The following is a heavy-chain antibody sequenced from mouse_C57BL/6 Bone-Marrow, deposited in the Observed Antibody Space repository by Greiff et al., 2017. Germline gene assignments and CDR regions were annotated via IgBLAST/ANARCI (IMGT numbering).Heavy chain of an antibody. V-gene: IGHV1-18*01. CDR3: ARTYYSNYVLAWFAY. CDR1: GYTFTDYN. CDR2: INPNNGCT. D-gene: IGHD2-5*01. Sequence: EVQLQQSGPELVKPGASVKIPCKASGYTFTDYNMDWVKQSHGKSLEWIGDINPNNGCTIYNQKFKGKATLTVDKSSSTAYMELRSLTSEDTAVYYCARTYYSNYVLAWFAYWGQGTLVTVSA. J-gene: IGHJ3*01.